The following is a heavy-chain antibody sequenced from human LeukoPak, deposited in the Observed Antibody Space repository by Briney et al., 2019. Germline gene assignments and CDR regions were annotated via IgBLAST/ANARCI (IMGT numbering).Heavy chain of an antibody. CDR3: ARAPSGGTTGYSYYYVDV. D-gene: IGHD4-11*01. CDR2: MNPNSGNT. V-gene: IGHV1-8*03. J-gene: IGHJ6*03. Sequence: GASVKVSCKASGYTFTSYDINWVRQPTGQGLEWMGWMNPNSGNTGYAQKFQGRVTITRNTSISTAYMEVSSLRSEDTAVYYCARAPSGGTTGYSYYYVDVWGKGTTVTVSS. CDR1: GYTFTSYD.